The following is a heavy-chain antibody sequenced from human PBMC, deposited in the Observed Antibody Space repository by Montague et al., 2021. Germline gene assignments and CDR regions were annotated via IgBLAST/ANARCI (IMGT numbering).Heavy chain of an antibody. CDR1: GVSIGEKSFY. J-gene: IGHJ6*02. V-gene: IGHV4-39*01. CDR2: MFYRGNT. CDR3: ARRGYGDPQTDQAPANCALGV. Sequence: SETLSLTCSVSGVSIGEKSFYWGWVRQAPRRGLEWIGHMFYRGNTYYNPSLQSRVSISVDTSKNQFSLTRTSVTASDTAVYYCARRGYGDPQTDQAPANCALGVWGQGTSVTVSS. D-gene: IGHD3-22*01.